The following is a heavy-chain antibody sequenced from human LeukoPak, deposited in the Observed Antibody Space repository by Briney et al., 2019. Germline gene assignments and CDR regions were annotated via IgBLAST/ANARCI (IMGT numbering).Heavy chain of an antibody. D-gene: IGHD6-19*01. CDR2: IYYSGST. Sequence: SETLSLTCTVSGGSLSSSSYYWGWIRQPPGKGLAWIGSIYYSGSTYYNPSLKSRVTISVDTSKNQFSLKLSSVTAADTAVYYCARLGGEQWLVPVYYYYYMDVWGKGTTVTVSS. J-gene: IGHJ6*03. V-gene: IGHV4-39*01. CDR1: GGSLSSSSYY. CDR3: ARLGGEQWLVPVYYYYYMDV.